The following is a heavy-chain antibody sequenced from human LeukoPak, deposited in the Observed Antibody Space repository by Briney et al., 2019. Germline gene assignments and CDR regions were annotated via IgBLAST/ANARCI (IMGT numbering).Heavy chain of an antibody. Sequence: PGGSLRLSCAASTFTFSTYWMTWVRQAPGKGPEFVANINQDGSVKNYVDSVKGRFTISRDNAKNSLYLQMNSPRADDTAVYYCARDPGSSSFDYWGQGTLVTVSS. V-gene: IGHV3-7*01. D-gene: IGHD6-13*01. J-gene: IGHJ4*02. CDR2: INQDGSVK. CDR1: TFTFSTYW. CDR3: ARDPGSSSFDY.